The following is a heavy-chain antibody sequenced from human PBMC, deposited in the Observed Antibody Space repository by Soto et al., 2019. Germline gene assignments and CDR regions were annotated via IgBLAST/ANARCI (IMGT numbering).Heavy chain of an antibody. CDR3: ARDGGYYGSGIYGMDV. V-gene: IGHV1-2*02. CDR2: INPKSGGI. J-gene: IGHJ6*02. CDR1: GYSFTDYY. D-gene: IGHD3-10*01. Sequence: QVQLVQSGAEVKKPGASVKVSCKTSGYSFTDYYMHWVRQAPGQGLEWMGWINPKSGGINYAQKFLGRVTITRDTSVTTAYMELSRLTSDDTAVYYCARDGGYYGSGIYGMDVWGQGTTFTVSS.